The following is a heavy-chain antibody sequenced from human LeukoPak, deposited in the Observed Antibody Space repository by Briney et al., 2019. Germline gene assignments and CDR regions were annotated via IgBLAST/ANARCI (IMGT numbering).Heavy chain of an antibody. CDR2: IIPILGIA. V-gene: IGHV1-69*04. D-gene: IGHD3-22*01. CDR1: GGTFSNYA. J-gene: IGHJ5*02. Sequence: SVKVSCKASGGTFSNYAISWVRQAPGQGLEWMGRIIPILGIANYAQKFQGRVTITADKSTSTAYMELSSLRSEDTAVYYCARAPDYYDSSGYHHWGQGTLVTVSS. CDR3: ARAPDYYDSSGYHH.